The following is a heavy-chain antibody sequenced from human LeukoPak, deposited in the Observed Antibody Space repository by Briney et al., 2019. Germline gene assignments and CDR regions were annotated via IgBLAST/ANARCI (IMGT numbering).Heavy chain of an antibody. CDR1: GFTFSSYS. D-gene: IGHD2-2*01. CDR2: ISSSSSTI. Sequence: GGSLRLSCAASGFTFSSYSMNWVRQAPGKGLEWVSYISSSSSTIYYADSVKGRFTISRDNAKNSLYLQMNSLRAEDTAVYYCARDLPLLGYCSSTSCLDAFDIWGQGTMVTVSS. CDR3: ARDLPLLGYCSSTSCLDAFDI. V-gene: IGHV3-48*01. J-gene: IGHJ3*02.